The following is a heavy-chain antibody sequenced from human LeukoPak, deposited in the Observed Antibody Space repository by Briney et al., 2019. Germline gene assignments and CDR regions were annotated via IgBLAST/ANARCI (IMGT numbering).Heavy chain of an antibody. CDR1: GGSFSGYY. CDR3: ARGGYYYDSSGPYYYYYMDV. CDR2: INHSGST. Sequence: SETLSLTCAVYGGSFSGYYWSWIRQPPGKGLEWIGEINHSGSTNYNPSLKSRVTISVDTSKNLFSLKLSSVTAADTAVYYCARGGYYYDSSGPYYYYYMDVWGKGTTVTVSS. V-gene: IGHV4-34*01. J-gene: IGHJ6*03. D-gene: IGHD3-22*01.